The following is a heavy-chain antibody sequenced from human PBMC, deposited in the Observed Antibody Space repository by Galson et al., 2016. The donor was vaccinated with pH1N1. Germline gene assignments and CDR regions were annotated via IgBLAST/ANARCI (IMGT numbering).Heavy chain of an antibody. CDR1: GFIFSSYA. D-gene: IGHD2-2*01. V-gene: IGHV3-23*01. J-gene: IGHJ6*02. CDR2: LSAASTAV. CDR3: AKGGRVGVQGYYYALDV. Sequence: SLRLSCAASGFIFSSYAMTWVRQAPGKGLEWVSALSAASTAVYYGNSVKARFTISRDNSKNTLYLQMNSLRAEDTAVYYCAKGGRVGVQGYYYALDVWGQGTAVTVSS.